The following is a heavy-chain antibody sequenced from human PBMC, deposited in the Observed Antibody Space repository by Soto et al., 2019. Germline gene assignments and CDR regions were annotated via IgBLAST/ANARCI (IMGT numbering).Heavy chain of an antibody. D-gene: IGHD5-18*01. V-gene: IGHV1-46*01. CDR3: ATSVNSAMAFDY. CDR1: GYTFTHYY. CDR2: INPNGGIT. Sequence: DSVKVSCKASGYTFTHYYIHWVRQAPGQGLEWMGIINPNGGITTYAQKFRAGFSMTRDTSTSTVYLELSSLRSEDSAVYYCATSVNSAMAFDYWGQGTLFTVSS. J-gene: IGHJ4*02.